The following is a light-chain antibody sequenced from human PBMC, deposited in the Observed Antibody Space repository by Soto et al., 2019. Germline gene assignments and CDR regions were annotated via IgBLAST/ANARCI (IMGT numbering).Light chain of an antibody. Sequence: QSALTQPASVSGSPGQSITISCTGTSSNVGSYKLVSWYQQHPGKAPKLMIFEVNKRPSGVSNRFSGSKSGNTASLTISGLKVEDEADYYCQSYDSSLSGPVVFGGGTKLTVL. CDR2: EVN. J-gene: IGLJ2*01. CDR1: SSNVGSYKL. V-gene: IGLV2-23*02. CDR3: QSYDSSLSGPVV.